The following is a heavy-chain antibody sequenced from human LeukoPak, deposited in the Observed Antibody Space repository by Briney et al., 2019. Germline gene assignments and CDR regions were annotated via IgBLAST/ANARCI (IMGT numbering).Heavy chain of an antibody. D-gene: IGHD4-23*01. V-gene: IGHV3-72*01. J-gene: IGHJ4*02. CDR2: IRNKAASYTT. CDR1: GFTFSNTW. Sequence: QTGGSLRLSCAASGFTFSNTWMSWVRQAPGKGLEWVGLIRNKAASYTTDYAASLKGRFTISRDDSKNSVYLQLSSLKTEDTAVYYCARDRYGGVDYWGQGTLVTVSS. CDR3: ARDRYGGVDY.